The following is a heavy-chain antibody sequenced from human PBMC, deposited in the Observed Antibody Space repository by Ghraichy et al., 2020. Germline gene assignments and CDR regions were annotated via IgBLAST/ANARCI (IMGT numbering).Heavy chain of an antibody. CDR2: TYYRSKWYN. D-gene: IGHD6-13*01. J-gene: IGHJ6*02. CDR3: AREGSVIAAAGDYYYSGMDV. CDR1: GDSVSSNSAA. Sequence: SQTLSLTCAISGDSVSSNSAAWNWIRQSPSRGLEWLGRTYYRSKWYNDYAVSVKSRITINPDTSKNQFSLQLNSVTPGDTAVYYCAREGSVIAAAGDYYYSGMDVWGHGTTVTVSS. V-gene: IGHV6-1*01.